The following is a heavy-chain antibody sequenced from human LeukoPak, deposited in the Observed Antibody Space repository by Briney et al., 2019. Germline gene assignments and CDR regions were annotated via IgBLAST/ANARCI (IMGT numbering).Heavy chain of an antibody. CDR2: INSDGSST. CDR1: GFTFSSYW. Sequence: PGGSLRLSCAASGFTFSSYWMHWVRQAPGKGLVWVSRINSDGSSTSYADSVKGRFTISRDNAKNTLYLQMNSLRAEDTAVYYCARDMRSGATILPGVYFDYWGQGTLVTVSS. V-gene: IGHV3-74*01. D-gene: IGHD1-26*01. J-gene: IGHJ4*02. CDR3: ARDMRSGATILPGVYFDY.